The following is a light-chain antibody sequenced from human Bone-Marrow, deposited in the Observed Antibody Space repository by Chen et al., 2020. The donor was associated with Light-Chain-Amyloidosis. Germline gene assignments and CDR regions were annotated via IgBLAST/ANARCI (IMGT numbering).Light chain of an antibody. CDR2: DDS. CDR1: NIGSTS. CDR3: QVWDRSSDRPV. V-gene: IGLV3-21*02. Sequence: SYVLTPPSSASVAPGQTVTIPCGGNNIGSTSVHWYQQTPGQAPLLVVYDDSDRPSGIPERLSGSNSGNTATLTISRVEAGDEADYYCQVWDRSSDRPVFGGGTKLTVL. J-gene: IGLJ3*02.